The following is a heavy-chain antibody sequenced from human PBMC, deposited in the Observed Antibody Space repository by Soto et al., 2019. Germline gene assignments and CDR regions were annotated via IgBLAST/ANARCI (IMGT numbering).Heavy chain of an antibody. D-gene: IGHD6-19*01. CDR2: IYTSGST. V-gene: IGHV4-4*07. J-gene: IGHJ6*02. CDR1: GGSISSYY. Sequence: SETLSLTCTVSGGSISSYYWSWIRQPAGKGLEWIGRIYTSGSTNYNPSLKSRVTMSVDTSKNQSSLKLSSVTAADTAVYYCARDRYSSGWYYYYGMDVWGQGTTVTVSS. CDR3: ARDRYSSGWYYYYGMDV.